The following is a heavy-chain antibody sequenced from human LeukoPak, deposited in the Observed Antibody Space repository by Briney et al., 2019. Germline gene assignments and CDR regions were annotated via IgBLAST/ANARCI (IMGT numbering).Heavy chain of an antibody. Sequence: ASVKVSCKASGYTFTGYCMHWVRQAPGQGLEWMGWIDPNSGGTRYVQKFQGRVTMTRDTSISAAYMELSRLTSDDTAVYYCVRDSIAAAGLYFDYWGQGTLVTVSS. V-gene: IGHV1-2*02. D-gene: IGHD6-13*01. CDR2: IDPNSGGT. CDR1: GYTFTGYC. CDR3: VRDSIAAAGLYFDY. J-gene: IGHJ4*02.